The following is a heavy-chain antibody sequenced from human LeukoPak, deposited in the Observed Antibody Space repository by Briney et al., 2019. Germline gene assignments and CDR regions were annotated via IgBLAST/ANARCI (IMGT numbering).Heavy chain of an antibody. J-gene: IGHJ4*02. V-gene: IGHV1-2*02. CDR3: AKGGDIVVVPAAVDY. CDR1: GYTFTGYY. CDR2: INPNSGGT. D-gene: IGHD2-2*01. Sequence: ASVKVSCKASGYTFTGYYMHWVRQAPGQGLEWVGWINPNSGGTNYAQKFQGRVTMTRDTSISTAYMELSRLRSDDTAVYYCAKGGDIVVVPAAVDYWGQGTLVTVSS.